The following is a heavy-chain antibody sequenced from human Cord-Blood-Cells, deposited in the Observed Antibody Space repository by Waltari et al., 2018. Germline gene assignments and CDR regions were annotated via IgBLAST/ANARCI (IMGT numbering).Heavy chain of an antibody. CDR1: GGSISSHY. D-gene: IGHD7-27*01. J-gene: IGHJ3*02. CDR2: IYYSGST. V-gene: IGHV4-59*11. Sequence: QVQLQESGPGLVKPSETLSLTCTVSGGSISSHYWSWIRQPPGKGLEWIGYIYYSGSTNYNPSLKSRVTISVDTSKNQFSLKLSSVTAADTAVYYCASQLTGDLVAFYIWGQGTMVTVSS. CDR3: ASQLTGDLVAFYI.